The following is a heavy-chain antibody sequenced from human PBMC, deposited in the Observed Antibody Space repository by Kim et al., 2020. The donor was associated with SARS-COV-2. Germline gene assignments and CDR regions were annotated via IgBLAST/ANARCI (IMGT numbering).Heavy chain of an antibody. CDR1: GFTFSSYG. Sequence: GGSLRLSCAASGFTFSSYGMHWVRQAPGKGLEWVAVIWYDGSNKYYADSVKGRFTISRDNSKNTLYLQMNSLRAEDTAVYYCAKVNTMTGSRYYFYYWGHGALVTVSS. V-gene: IGHV3-33*06. D-gene: IGHD3-9*01. CDR3: AKVNTMTGSRYYFYY. J-gene: IGHJ4*03. CDR2: IWYDGSNK.